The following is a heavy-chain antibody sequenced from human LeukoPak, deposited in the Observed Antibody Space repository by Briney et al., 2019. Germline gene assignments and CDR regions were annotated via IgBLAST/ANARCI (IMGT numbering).Heavy chain of an antibody. CDR2: ISYDGSNK. CDR3: ARGWYYYDSSGLPY. D-gene: IGHD3-22*01. J-gene: IGHJ4*02. Sequence: GRSLRLSCAASGFTFSSYAMHWVRQAPGKGLEWVAVISYDGSNKYYADSVKGRFPISRDTSKNTLYMQMNSLRAEDTAVYYCARGWYYYDSSGLPYWGQGTLVTVSS. CDR1: GFTFSSYA. V-gene: IGHV3-30-3*01.